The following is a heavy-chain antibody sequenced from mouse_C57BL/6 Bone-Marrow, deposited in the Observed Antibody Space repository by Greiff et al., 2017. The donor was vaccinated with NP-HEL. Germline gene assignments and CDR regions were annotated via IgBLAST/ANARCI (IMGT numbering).Heavy chain of an antibody. CDR1: GYTFTDYE. D-gene: IGHD1-2*01. J-gene: IGHJ1*03. Sequence: VQLQQSGAELVRPGASVTLSCKASGYTFTDYEMHWVKQTPVHGLEWIGAIDPETGGTAYNQKFKGKAILTADKSSSTAYMELRSLTSEDSAVYYCKPITTGEVYFDVWGTGTTVTVSS. CDR3: KPITTGEVYFDV. V-gene: IGHV1-15*01. CDR2: IDPETGGT.